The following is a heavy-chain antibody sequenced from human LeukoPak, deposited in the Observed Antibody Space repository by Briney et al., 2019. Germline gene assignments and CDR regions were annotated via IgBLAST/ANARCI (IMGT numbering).Heavy chain of an antibody. J-gene: IGHJ4*02. CDR1: GFTFSSYA. D-gene: IGHD4-17*01. CDR3: AKTALAPDDYGDYRDY. CDR2: ISGSGGST. Sequence: PGGSLRLSCAASGFTFSSYAMSWVRQAPGKGLEWVSAISGSGGSTYYADSVKGRFTISRDNSKNTLYLQMNSLRAEDTAVYYCAKTALAPDDYGDYRDYWGQGTLVTVSS. V-gene: IGHV3-23*01.